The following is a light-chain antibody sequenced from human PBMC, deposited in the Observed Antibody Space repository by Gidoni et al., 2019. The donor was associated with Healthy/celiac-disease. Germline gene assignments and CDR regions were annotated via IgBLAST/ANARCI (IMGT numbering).Light chain of an antibody. CDR2: AAT. Sequence: DIQMTQSPSSLSASVGDTVTITCRASQSISSYLNWYQQKPGKAPKLLMYAATSLQSGVQSRFSGSGSGTDFTLNISSLQPEDFATYYCQKSYSTPAWTFGQGTKVEIK. CDR1: QSISSY. V-gene: IGKV1-39*01. CDR3: QKSYSTPAWT. J-gene: IGKJ1*01.